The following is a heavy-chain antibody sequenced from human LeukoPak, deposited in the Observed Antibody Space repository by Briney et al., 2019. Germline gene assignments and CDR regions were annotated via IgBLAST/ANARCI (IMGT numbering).Heavy chain of an antibody. D-gene: IGHD4-17*01. CDR3: AKEGGDYGPDKLYYYYGMDV. J-gene: IGHJ6*02. CDR1: GFTFSSYA. V-gene: IGHV3-23*01. Sequence: PGGSLRLSCTASGFTFSSYAMSWVRQAPGKGLEWVSAISGSGGSTYYADSVKGRFTISRDNSKNTLYLQMNSLRAEDTAVYYCAKEGGDYGPDKLYYYYGMDVWGQGTTVTVSS. CDR2: ISGSGGST.